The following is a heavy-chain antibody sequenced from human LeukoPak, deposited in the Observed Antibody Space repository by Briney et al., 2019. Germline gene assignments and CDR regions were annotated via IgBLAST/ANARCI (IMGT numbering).Heavy chain of an antibody. V-gene: IGHV4-39*01. J-gene: IGHJ4*02. CDR2: IYSTGST. Sequence: SETLSLTCTVSGGSISSSSFYWGWIRQPPRKGLEWIGTIYSTGSTYYNPSLKSRVTISVDTSKNQFSLRLSSVTAADTAVYYCARLGTGGRSVDCWGQGTLVTVSS. CDR1: GGSISSSSFY. CDR3: ARLGTGGRSVDC. D-gene: IGHD1-1*01.